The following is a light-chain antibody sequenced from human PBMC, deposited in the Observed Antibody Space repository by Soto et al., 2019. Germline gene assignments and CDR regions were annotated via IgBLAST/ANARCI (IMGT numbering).Light chain of an antibody. CDR3: CSYAVRDTFYV. V-gene: IGLV2-11*01. J-gene: IGLJ1*01. CDR1: SNDVGAYSY. CDR2: DVS. Sequence: QSVLTHPRSVSGSPGQSVIISCTGTSNDVGAYSYVSWYQQHPGKAPKLVIYDVSKRPSGVPARFSGSKSGNTASLTISGLQAEDEADYFCCSYAVRDTFYVFGTGTKVTVL.